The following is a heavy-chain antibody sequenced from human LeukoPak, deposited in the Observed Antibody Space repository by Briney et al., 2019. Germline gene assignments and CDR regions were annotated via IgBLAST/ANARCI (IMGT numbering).Heavy chain of an antibody. CDR2: IYSGGST. CDR3: ARFWPGLEEYNWFDP. V-gene: IGHV3-66*01. Sequence: TGGSLRLSCAASGFTVSSNYMSWVRQAPGKGLEWVSVIYSGGSTYYADSVKGRFTISRDNSKNTLYLQMNSLRAEDTAVYYCARFWPGLEEYNWFDPWGQGSLVTVSS. CDR1: GFTVSSNY. J-gene: IGHJ5*02. D-gene: IGHD3/OR15-3a*01.